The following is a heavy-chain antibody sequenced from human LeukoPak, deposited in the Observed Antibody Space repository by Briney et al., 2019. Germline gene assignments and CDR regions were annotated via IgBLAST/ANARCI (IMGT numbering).Heavy chain of an antibody. J-gene: IGHJ4*02. Sequence: PSETLSLTCTVSGGSNYWSWIRQPPGKGLEWIGYISNSGSTDYNPSLKSRVTISVDTSKNQFSLKLSSVTAADTAVYYCATYDTSGYHYFAYRGQGTLVTVSS. CDR2: ISNSGST. D-gene: IGHD3-22*01. CDR3: ATYDTSGYHYFAY. V-gene: IGHV4-59*01. CDR1: GGSNY.